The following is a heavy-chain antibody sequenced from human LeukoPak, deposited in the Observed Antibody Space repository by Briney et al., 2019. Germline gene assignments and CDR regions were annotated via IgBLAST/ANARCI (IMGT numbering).Heavy chain of an antibody. CDR2: ITTSSSYI. CDR1: GFTFSSYS. J-gene: IGHJ6*04. V-gene: IGHV3-21*01. Sequence: PGGSLRLSCAASGFTFSSYSMNWVRQTPGRGLEWVSSITTSSSYIYYADSVKGRFTISRDNTKNSLFLQMNSLRAEDTAVYYCAELGITMIGGVWGKGATVTISS. CDR3: AELGITMIGGV. D-gene: IGHD3-10*02.